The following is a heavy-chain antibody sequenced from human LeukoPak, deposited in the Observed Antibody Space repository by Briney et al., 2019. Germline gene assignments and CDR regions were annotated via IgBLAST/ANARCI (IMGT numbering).Heavy chain of an antibody. CDR2: IWYDGSNK. CDR3: ARERAPRGYGMDV. V-gene: IGHV3-33*01. Sequence: GGSLRLSCAASGFTFSSYGMHWVRQAPGKGLEWVAVIWYDGSNKYYADSVKGRFTISRDSSKNTLYLQMNSLRAEDTAVYYCARERAPRGYGMDVWGQGTTVTVSS. J-gene: IGHJ6*02. CDR1: GFTFSSYG.